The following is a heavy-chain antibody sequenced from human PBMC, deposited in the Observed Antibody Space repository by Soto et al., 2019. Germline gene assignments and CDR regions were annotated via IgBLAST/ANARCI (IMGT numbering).Heavy chain of an antibody. J-gene: IGHJ4*02. CDR2: IYYSGST. Sequence: SETLSLTCTVSGGSISSSSYYWGWIRQPPGKGLEWIGSIYYSGSTYYNPSLKSRVTISVDTSKNQFSLKLSSVTAADTAVFYFARRVSIAVAAIVQYYFDYWGQGTLVTVSS. D-gene: IGHD6-19*01. CDR3: ARRVSIAVAAIVQYYFDY. CDR1: GGSISSSSYY. V-gene: IGHV4-39*01.